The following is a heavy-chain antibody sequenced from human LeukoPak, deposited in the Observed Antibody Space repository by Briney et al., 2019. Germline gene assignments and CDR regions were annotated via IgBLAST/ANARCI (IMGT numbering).Heavy chain of an antibody. D-gene: IGHD4-17*01. J-gene: IGHJ4*02. Sequence: ASVKVSCKVSGYTLTELSMHWVRQAPGKGLEWMGGFDPEDGETIYAPKFQGRVTMTEDTSTDTAYMELSSLRSEDTAVYYCATDYALAGNFDYWGQGTLVTVSS. V-gene: IGHV1-24*01. CDR3: ATDYALAGNFDY. CDR1: GYTLTELS. CDR2: FDPEDGET.